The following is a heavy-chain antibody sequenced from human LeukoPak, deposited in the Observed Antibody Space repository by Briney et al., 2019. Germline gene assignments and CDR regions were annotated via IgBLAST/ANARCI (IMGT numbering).Heavy chain of an antibody. V-gene: IGHV4-34*01. CDR1: GGSFSGYY. CDR3: ARLTMVRGALDY. CDR2: INHSGST. J-gene: IGHJ4*02. D-gene: IGHD3-10*01. Sequence: SETLSLTCAVYGGSFSGYYWSWICQPPGKGLEWIGEINHSGSTNYNPSLKSRVTISVDTSKNQFSLKLSSVTAADTAVYYCARLTMVRGALDYWGQGTLVTVSS.